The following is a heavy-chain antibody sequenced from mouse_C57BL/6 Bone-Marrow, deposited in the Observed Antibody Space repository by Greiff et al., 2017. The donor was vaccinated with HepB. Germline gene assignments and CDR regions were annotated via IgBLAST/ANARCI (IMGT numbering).Heavy chain of an antibody. CDR3: ARRCD. Sequence: QVHVQQSGAELIRPGPSVELSCKASGYAFTDYLIEWVKQRPGQGLEWIGVILPGSGGTNYNEKFKGKATLTADTSSSTAYMQLSSLTSEDSAVYFGARRCDWGHVTTVTV. J-gene: IGHJ4*01. V-gene: IGHV1-54*01. CDR2: ILPGSGGT. CDR1: GYAFTDYL.